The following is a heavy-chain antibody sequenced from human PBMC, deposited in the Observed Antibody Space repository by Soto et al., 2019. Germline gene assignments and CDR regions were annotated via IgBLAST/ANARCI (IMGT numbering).Heavy chain of an antibody. CDR3: ARLQWPSKGAFDI. D-gene: IGHD6-19*01. CDR2: IRQDGSQI. J-gene: IGHJ3*02. V-gene: IGHV3-7*03. Sequence: SLRLSCAASGFSFSSYWMSWVRQAPGKGLEWVANIRQDGSQIYYLCSVKGRFTISRDNAKNSLYLQMNSLRAEDTAVYYCARLQWPSKGAFDIWGQGTMVTVSS. CDR1: GFSFSSYW.